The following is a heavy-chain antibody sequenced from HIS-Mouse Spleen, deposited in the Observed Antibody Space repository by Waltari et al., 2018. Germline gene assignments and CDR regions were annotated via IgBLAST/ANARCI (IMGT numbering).Heavy chain of an antibody. CDR3: ARGEDSSRTGDFQH. CDR1: GGSFSGYY. Sequence: QVQLQQWGAGLLKPSETLSLTCAVYGGSFSGYYWSWIRQPPGKGLGWIGEINHSGSTKYTPSLKGRGTRSVDTSNNQFSLKRSSVTAADTAVYYCARGEDSSRTGDFQHWGQGTLVTVSS. V-gene: IGHV4-34*01. D-gene: IGHD6-13*01. J-gene: IGHJ1*01. CDR2: INHSGST.